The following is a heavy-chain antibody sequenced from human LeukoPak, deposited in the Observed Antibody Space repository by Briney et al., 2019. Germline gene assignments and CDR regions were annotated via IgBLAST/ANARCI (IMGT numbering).Heavy chain of an antibody. CDR1: GFTFSSYS. D-gene: IGHD2-2*01. CDR2: ISAAGGSA. V-gene: IGHV3-23*01. J-gene: IGHJ3*02. CDR3: AKERIRCTSATCYPDAFDI. Sequence: GGSLRLSCAASGFTFSSYSMNWVRQAPGKGLEWVSGISAAGGSAYYADSVKGRFTGSRDNSKYTVYLQMNSLRAEDTAVYYCAKERIRCTSATCYPDAFDIWGQGTVVTVSS.